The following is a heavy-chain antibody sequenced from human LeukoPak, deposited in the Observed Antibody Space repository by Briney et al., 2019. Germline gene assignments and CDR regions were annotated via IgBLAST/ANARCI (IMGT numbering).Heavy chain of an antibody. D-gene: IGHD2-2*01. V-gene: IGHV3-30*04. Sequence: GGSLRLSCAASGFTFSSYAMHWVRQAPGKGPEWVAVISYDGSNKYYADSVKGRFTISRDNSKNTLYLQMNSLRAEDTAVYYCARDLGYCSSTSCYPGQPYYYYGMDVWGQGTTVTVSS. CDR1: GFTFSSYA. CDR3: ARDLGYCSSTSCYPGQPYYYYGMDV. J-gene: IGHJ6*02. CDR2: ISYDGSNK.